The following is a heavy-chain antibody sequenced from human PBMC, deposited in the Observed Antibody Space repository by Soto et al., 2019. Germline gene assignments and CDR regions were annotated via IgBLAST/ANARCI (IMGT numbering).Heavy chain of an antibody. CDR3: ARDLDAGMGSGSYYSHYYYYGMDV. D-gene: IGHD3-10*01. V-gene: IGHV4-4*02. CDR1: GGSISSSNW. J-gene: IGHJ6*02. Sequence: SETLSLTCAVSGGSISSSNWWSWVRQPPGKGLEWIGEIYHSGSTNYNPSLKSRVTISVDKSKNQFSLKLSSVTAADTAVYYCARDLDAGMGSGSYYSHYYYYGMDVWGQGTTVTVSS. CDR2: IYHSGST.